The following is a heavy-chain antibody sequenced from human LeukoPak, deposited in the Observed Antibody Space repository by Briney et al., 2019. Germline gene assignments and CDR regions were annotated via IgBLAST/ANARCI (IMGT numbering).Heavy chain of an antibody. Sequence: ASVKVSCKASGYTFTSYDISWVRQAPGQGLEWMGWISAYNGNTHYAQKLQGRVTMTTDTSTSTAYMELRSLRSDDTAVYYCARRCGYSVTRLKLRYRFDPWGQGTLVTVSS. D-gene: IGHD5-12*01. J-gene: IGHJ5*02. CDR3: ARRCGYSVTRLKLRYRFDP. CDR2: ISAYNGNT. V-gene: IGHV1-18*01. CDR1: GYTFTSYD.